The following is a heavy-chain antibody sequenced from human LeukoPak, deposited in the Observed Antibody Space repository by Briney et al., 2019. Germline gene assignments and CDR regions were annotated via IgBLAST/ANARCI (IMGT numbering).Heavy chain of an antibody. CDR2: IKQDGSEI. J-gene: IGHJ4*02. CDR3: AREQSSSWAYCFDY. Sequence: PGGSLRLSCTASGFTFSSYWMSWVRQAPGKGLEWVANIKQDGSEIYYMDSVKGRFTISRDNAKNSLYLQMNSLRAEDTAVYYCAREQSSSWAYCFDYWGQGTLVPVSS. CDR1: GFTFSSYW. D-gene: IGHD6-13*01. V-gene: IGHV3-7*03.